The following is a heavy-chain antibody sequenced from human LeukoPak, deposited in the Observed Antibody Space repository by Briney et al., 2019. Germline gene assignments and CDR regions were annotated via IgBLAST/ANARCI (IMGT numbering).Heavy chain of an antibody. J-gene: IGHJ4*02. V-gene: IGHV4-59*01. CDR2: IYSSVST. D-gene: IGHD3/OR15-3a*01. Sequence: SETLSLTCAVSGGSISSYYWTWIRQPPGKGLEWIGYIYSSVSTYYNPSLNSRVTIWFDTSKNQISLKLSSVTAADTAVYYCARQTGSGLFILPGGQGTLVTVSS. CDR1: GGSISSYY. CDR3: ARQTGSGLFILP.